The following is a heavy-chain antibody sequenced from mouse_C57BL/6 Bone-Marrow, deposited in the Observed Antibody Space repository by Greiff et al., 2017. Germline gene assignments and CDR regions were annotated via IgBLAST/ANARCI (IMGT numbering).Heavy chain of an antibody. CDR1: GCSLTSSG. Sequence: QVQLKESGPGLVAPSPRLPITCTVSGCSLTSSGVDWVRQPPGKGLEWLGVIWGGGSTNYNSALMSRLSISKDNSKSQVFVKMNSLQTDDTAMYYCAKLYRTPFAYGGQGTLVTVSA. CDR2: IWGGGST. CDR3: AKLYRTPFAY. V-gene: IGHV2-9*01. D-gene: IGHD5-1*01. J-gene: IGHJ3*01.